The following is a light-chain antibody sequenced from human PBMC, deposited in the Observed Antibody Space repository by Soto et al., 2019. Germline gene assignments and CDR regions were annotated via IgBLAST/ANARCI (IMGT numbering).Light chain of an antibody. CDR2: SAS. V-gene: IGKV3-15*01. J-gene: IGKJ5*01. Sequence: EIVMTQSPATLSVSPGGRATLSCRASQSISDTLAWYQQKPGQAPRLLIYSASRGATGFPARFSGSGSGTDFTLTISSLQSEDFAVYYCQQYNNWPPITFGQGTRLEIK. CDR3: QQYNNWPPIT. CDR1: QSISDT.